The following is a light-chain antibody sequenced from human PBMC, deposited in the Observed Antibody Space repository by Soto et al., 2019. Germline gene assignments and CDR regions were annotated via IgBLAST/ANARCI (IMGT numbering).Light chain of an antibody. Sequence: DIHMSQCASSLSTSVGYRVTITCRASQRINIYLNWYRQKPGKAPELLIYSASNLQSGVPSRFSGSGSGTDFTLTISSLQPEDFATYYCQQSFSTPTFGQGTRLEIK. CDR3: QQSFSTPT. CDR1: QRINIY. V-gene: IGKV1-39*01. J-gene: IGKJ5*01. CDR2: SAS.